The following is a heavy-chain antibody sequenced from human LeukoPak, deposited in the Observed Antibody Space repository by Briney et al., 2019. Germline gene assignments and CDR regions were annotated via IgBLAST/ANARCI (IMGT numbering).Heavy chain of an antibody. CDR1: GYTVTSYA. V-gene: IGHV1-3*01. J-gene: IGHJ4*02. CDR2: INAGNGNT. CDR3: ARDFGYSGYDGYFDY. Sequence: ASVKVSCKASGYTVTSYAMHWVRQAPGQRLEWMGWINAGNGNTKYSRKFQGRVTITRDTSASTAYMELSSLRSEDTAVYYCARDFGYSGYDGYFDYWGQGTLVTVSS. D-gene: IGHD5-12*01.